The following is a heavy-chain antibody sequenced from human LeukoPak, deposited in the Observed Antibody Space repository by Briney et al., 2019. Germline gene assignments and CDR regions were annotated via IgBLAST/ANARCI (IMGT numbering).Heavy chain of an antibody. V-gene: IGHV4-34*01. D-gene: IGHD3-22*01. CDR2: INHSGNT. CDR3: ARSKDGSGFAAY. J-gene: IGHJ4*02. CDR1: GGSFSGYY. Sequence: SETLSLTCAVYGGSFSGYYWTCIRQPPGKGLEWIGEINHSGNTNYNPSLKSRVAISVDTSKNQFSLKLSSVIAADTAMYYCARSKDGSGFAAYWGQGTQVTVSS.